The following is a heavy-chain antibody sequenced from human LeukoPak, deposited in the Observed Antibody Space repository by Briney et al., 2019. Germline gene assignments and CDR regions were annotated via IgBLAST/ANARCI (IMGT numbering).Heavy chain of an antibody. CDR3: VRWQSGSMFHPP. D-gene: IGHD3-10*02. V-gene: IGHV4-39*01. Sequence: SXTXXXTCXXSXXSXSSXXXXXGGVRQPXGKGLEWIGSIYYSGTTAYNPSPKSRVTISVETGKNQFSLKLSSVTAADTAVYYCVRWQSGSMFHPPWGQGTLVTVSS. CDR2: IYYSGTT. CDR1: XXSXSSXXXX. J-gene: IGHJ5*02.